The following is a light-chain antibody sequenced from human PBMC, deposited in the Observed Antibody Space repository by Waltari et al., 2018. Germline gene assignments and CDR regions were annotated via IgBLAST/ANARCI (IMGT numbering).Light chain of an antibody. Sequence: QSALTQPPSASGSPGQSVTISCTGPSSAVGGYHSVSWYQQHPAKAPKLMIYEVSKRPSGVPDRFSGSKSGNTASLTVSGLQAEDEADYYCSSYAGSNNLVFGGGTKLTVL. CDR3: SSYAGSNNLV. CDR2: EVS. J-gene: IGLJ2*01. V-gene: IGLV2-8*01. CDR1: SSAVGGYHS.